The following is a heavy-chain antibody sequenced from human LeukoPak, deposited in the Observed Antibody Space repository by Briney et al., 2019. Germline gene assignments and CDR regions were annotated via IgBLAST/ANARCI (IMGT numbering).Heavy chain of an antibody. CDR2: ISDDASYK. D-gene: IGHD6-6*01. V-gene: IGHV3-30*03. CDR3: ASGSITAPRGY. J-gene: IGHJ4*02. Sequence: GGSLRVSCAASGFTFSSYAMHWVRQPPGKGLEWVAVISDDASYKYYADSVKGRFAISRHSSKNTLYLQMNSLRLEDTAVYYCASGSITAPRGYWRQGTLVTVSS. CDR1: GFTFSSYA.